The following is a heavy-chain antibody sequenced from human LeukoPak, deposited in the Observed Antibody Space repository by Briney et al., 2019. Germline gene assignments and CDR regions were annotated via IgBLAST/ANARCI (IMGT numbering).Heavy chain of an antibody. CDR2: ISGDGGST. CDR1: GFTFDDYA. Sequence: GGSLRLSCAASGFTFDDYAMHWVRQAPGKGLEWVSLISGDGGSTYYADSVKGRFTISRDNSKNTLYLQMNSLRAEDTAVYYCARDQYYDILTGYDAFDIWGQGTMVTVSS. J-gene: IGHJ3*02. V-gene: IGHV3-43*02. CDR3: ARDQYYDILTGYDAFDI. D-gene: IGHD3-9*01.